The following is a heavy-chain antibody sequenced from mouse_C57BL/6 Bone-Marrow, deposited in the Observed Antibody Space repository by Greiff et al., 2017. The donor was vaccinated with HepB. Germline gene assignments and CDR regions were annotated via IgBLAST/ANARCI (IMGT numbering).Heavy chain of an antibody. CDR1: GYTFTDYY. Sequence: VQLQQSGPELVKPGASVKISCKASGYTFTDYYMNWVKQSHGKSLEWIGDINPNNGGTSYNQKFKGKATLTVDKSSSTAYMELRSLTSEDSAVYYCARGALGYGLFAYWGQGTLVTVSA. J-gene: IGHJ3*01. D-gene: IGHD1-1*02. CDR3: ARGALGYGLFAY. V-gene: IGHV1-26*01. CDR2: INPNNGGT.